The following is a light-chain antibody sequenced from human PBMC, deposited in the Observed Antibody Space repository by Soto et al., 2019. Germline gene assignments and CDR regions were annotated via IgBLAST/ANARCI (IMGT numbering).Light chain of an antibody. V-gene: IGKV3-20*01. CDR2: GAS. CDR1: QSVSSSF. Sequence: EIGLTQSPGTLSLSPGERTTLSCRASQSVSSSFLAWYQQKPGQAPRLLIYGASSRATGIPDRFSGSGSGTDFTLTISRLEPEDFAVYYCQQYGNLPQTFGQGTKVEIK. CDR3: QQYGNLPQT. J-gene: IGKJ1*01.